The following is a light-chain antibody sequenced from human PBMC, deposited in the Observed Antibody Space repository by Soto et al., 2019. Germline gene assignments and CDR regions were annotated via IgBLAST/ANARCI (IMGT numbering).Light chain of an antibody. J-gene: IGLJ1*01. Sequence: QSVLTQPASVSGSPGQSITISCTGTSSDIGNYDFVSWYQQVPGTAPKAMIYEVSSRPSGVSNRFSGSKSGNTASLTISGLQAEDEADYYCSSYTSGSTLYVFGTGTKLTVL. CDR3: SSYTSGSTLYV. CDR2: EVS. CDR1: SSDIGNYDF. V-gene: IGLV2-14*01.